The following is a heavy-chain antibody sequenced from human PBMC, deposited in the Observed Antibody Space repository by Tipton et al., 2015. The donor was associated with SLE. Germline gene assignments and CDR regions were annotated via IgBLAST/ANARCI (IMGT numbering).Heavy chain of an antibody. Sequence: TLSLTCTVSGGSISSHYWSWIRQPPGKGLEWIGEINHSGSTNYNPSLKSRVTISVDTSKNQFSLKLNSVTPEDTAVYYCARDADSAEYFQHWGQGTLVTVSS. D-gene: IGHD2-21*02. J-gene: IGHJ1*01. CDR2: INHSGST. V-gene: IGHV4-34*01. CDR1: GGSISSHY. CDR3: ARDADSAEYFQH.